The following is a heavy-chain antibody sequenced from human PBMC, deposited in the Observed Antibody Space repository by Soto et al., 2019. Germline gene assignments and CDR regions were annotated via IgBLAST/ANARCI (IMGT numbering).Heavy chain of an antibody. D-gene: IGHD3-16*01. CDR3: VHRRDYFHAGGLDP. CDR1: GFSLPTTGVG. V-gene: IGHV2-5*02. CDR2: IYWDDDK. J-gene: IGHJ5*02. Sequence: QITLKESGPTQVKPTQTLTLACSFSGFSLPTTGVGVGWIRQPPGKALEWIALIYWDDDKRYNPTLRSRLTISNDTSKSHVVLTVTNMDSVNTATYYCVHRRDYFHAGGLDPWGPGTLVTVSS.